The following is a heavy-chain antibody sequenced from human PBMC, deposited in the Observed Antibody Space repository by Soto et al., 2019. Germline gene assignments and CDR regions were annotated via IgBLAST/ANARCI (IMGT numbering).Heavy chain of an antibody. Sequence: QGEQQESGPGLVKHTEILSLTCTVSSGSISTYYWSWIRQPAGKGLEWIGYIYDTGSTNYNPSLKTRVAISMDTFKNQFSLNLSSVTAADTAVYYYAGAPNWASFDFWGLGTLVTASS. CDR3: AGAPNWASFDF. D-gene: IGHD7-27*01. CDR2: IYDTGST. J-gene: IGHJ4*02. CDR1: SGSISTYY. V-gene: IGHV4-59*01.